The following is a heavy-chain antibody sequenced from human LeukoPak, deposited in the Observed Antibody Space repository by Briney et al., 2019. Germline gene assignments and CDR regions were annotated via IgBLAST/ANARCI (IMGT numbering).Heavy chain of an antibody. D-gene: IGHD5-18*01. V-gene: IGHV1-18*01. J-gene: IGHJ4*02. CDR3: ARVKFGGYSYGDHFGY. CDR2: ISAYNGNT. CDR1: GYTFTSYG. Sequence: ASVKVSCKASGYTFTSYGISWVRQAPGQGLEWMGWISAYNGNTNYAQKLQGRVTMTTDTSTSTAYMELRSLRSDDTAVYYCARVKFGGYSYGDHFGYWGQGTLVTVSS.